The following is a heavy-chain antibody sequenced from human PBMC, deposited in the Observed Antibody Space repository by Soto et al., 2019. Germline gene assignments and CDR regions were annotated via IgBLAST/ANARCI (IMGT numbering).Heavy chain of an antibody. J-gene: IGHJ6*02. D-gene: IGHD6-13*01. CDR2: ISGSGGST. CDR1: GFTFSSYA. Sequence: PGGSLRLSCAASGFTFSSYAMSWVRQAPGKWLEWVSAISGSGGSTYYADSVKGRFTISRDNSKNTLYLQMNSLRAEDTAVYYCAPRADSSTTYGMDVWGQGXTVTVYS. V-gene: IGHV3-23*01. CDR3: APRADSSTTYGMDV.